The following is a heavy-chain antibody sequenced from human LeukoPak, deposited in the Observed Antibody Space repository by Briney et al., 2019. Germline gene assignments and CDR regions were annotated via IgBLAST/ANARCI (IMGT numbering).Heavy chain of an antibody. J-gene: IGHJ6*02. CDR2: IYSGGST. V-gene: IGHV3-66*01. D-gene: IGHD3-10*01. CDR3: ARDRFYSSGSYYSYYYYYGMDV. CDR1: GFTVSSNY. Sequence: PGGSLRLSCAASGFTVSSNYMSWVRQAPGKGLEWVSVIYSGGSTYYADSVKGRFTISRDNSKNTLYLQMNSLRAEDTAVYYCARDRFYSSGSYYSYYYYYGMDVWGQGTTVTVSS.